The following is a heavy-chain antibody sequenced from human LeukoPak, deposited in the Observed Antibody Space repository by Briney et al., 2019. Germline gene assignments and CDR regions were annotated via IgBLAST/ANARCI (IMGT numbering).Heavy chain of an antibody. V-gene: IGHV3-21*01. J-gene: IGHJ5*02. CDR3: ARDDGGLLEPFDP. CDR1: GFTFSSYS. CDR2: ISSSSSYI. Sequence: GGSLRLSCAASGFTFSSYSMNWVRQAPGKGLEWVSSISSSSSYIYYADSVKGRFTISRDNAKNSLYLQMNGLRAEDTAVYYCARDDGGLLEPFDPWGQGTLVTVSS. D-gene: IGHD3-16*01.